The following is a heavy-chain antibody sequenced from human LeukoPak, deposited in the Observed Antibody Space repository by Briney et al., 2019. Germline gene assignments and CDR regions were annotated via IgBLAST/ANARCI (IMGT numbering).Heavy chain of an antibody. D-gene: IGHD5-24*01. V-gene: IGHV4-34*01. CDR1: GGSFSGYY. Sequence: SETLSLTCAVYGGSFSGYYWSWIRQPPGRGLEWIGEINHSGSTNYNPSLKSRVTISVDTSKNQFSLKLSSVTAADTAVYYCARHMALVPLLDYWGQGTLVTVSS. CDR3: ARHMALVPLLDY. CDR2: INHSGST. J-gene: IGHJ4*02.